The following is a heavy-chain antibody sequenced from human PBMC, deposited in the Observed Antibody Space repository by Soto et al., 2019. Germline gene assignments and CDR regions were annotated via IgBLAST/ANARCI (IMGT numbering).Heavy chain of an antibody. CDR3: ARGGGSKWYYFDS. D-gene: IGHD2-15*01. CDR1: GVSSTSFY. J-gene: IGHJ4*02. V-gene: IGHV4-59*01. Sequence: PSETLSLTCTVSGVSSTSFYWSWIRQSPGKGLEWIGYIFDNGDVKYNPSLMSRLTMSIDMSKNEFSLRLKSVTAADTAMYYCARGGGSKWYYFDSWGEGTLVTVSS. CDR2: IFDNGDV.